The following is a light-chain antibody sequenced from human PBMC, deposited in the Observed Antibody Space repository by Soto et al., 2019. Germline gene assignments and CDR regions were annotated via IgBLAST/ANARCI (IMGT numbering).Light chain of an antibody. CDR2: LGS. CDR1: QSLLHSNGYNY. Sequence: DIVMTQSPLSLPVTPGEPASISCRSSQSLLHSNGYNYLHWYLQKPGQSPQLLIYLGSNRASGVPDRFSGSGSGTDFTLKISRVEAEDVGVYYCMQALQTPSTFGQGTKVEIK. V-gene: IGKV2-28*01. CDR3: MQALQTPST. J-gene: IGKJ1*01.